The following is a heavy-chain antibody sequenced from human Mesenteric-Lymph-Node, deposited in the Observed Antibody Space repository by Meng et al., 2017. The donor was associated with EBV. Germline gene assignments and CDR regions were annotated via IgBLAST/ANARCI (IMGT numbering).Heavy chain of an antibody. CDR1: GNSFNNFG. CDR2: ITPVFGIA. Sequence: VQVVESGAEVKKPGSLVKVSCQGSGNSFNNFGISVVRHAPGQGLEWMGDITPVFGIANYAESFQGRVTISADTSTRTTYMDLSSLRSDDTAVYYCVRDLWLRIGECVWGQGTLVTVSS. V-gene: IGHV1-69*17. CDR3: VRDLWLRIGECV. D-gene: IGHD5-12*01. J-gene: IGHJ4*02.